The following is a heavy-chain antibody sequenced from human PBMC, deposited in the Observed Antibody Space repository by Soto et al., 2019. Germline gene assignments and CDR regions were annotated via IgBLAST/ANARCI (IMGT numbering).Heavy chain of an antibody. D-gene: IGHD2-15*01. CDR3: ARGVCSGGSCYCGYSYGWGGY. CDR2: ISSSSSTI. CDR1: GFTFSSYS. V-gene: IGHV3-48*01. J-gene: IGHJ4*02. Sequence: EVQLVESGGGLVQPGGSLRLSCAASGFTFSSYSMNWVRQAPGKGLEWVSYISSSSSTIYYADSVKGRFTISRDNAKNSLYLQMNSLRAEDTAVYYCARGVCSGGSCYCGYSYGWGGYWGQGTLVTVSS.